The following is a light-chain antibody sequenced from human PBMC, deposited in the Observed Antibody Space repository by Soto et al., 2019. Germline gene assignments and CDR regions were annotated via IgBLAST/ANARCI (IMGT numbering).Light chain of an antibody. CDR2: EGT. J-gene: IGLJ1*01. CDR1: SSDVGSYDL. V-gene: IGLV2-23*01. Sequence: QSVLTHPASVSSPRGHSIFISCHGSSSDVGSYDLVSWYLQYPGKAPKVIIFEGTKRPSGVSDRFSGSKSGNTASLTISGLQTEYEADYYCCSDAGSRTDGFGPWTKVTVL. CDR3: CSDAGSRTDG.